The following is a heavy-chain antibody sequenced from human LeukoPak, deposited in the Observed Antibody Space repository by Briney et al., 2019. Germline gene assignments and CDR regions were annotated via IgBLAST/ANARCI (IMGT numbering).Heavy chain of an antibody. J-gene: IGHJ5*02. CDR1: GFTFSGSS. D-gene: IGHD6-13*01. CDR2: IRTKANTYAT. CDR3: TTSYSGNSWYDWFGP. V-gene: IGHV3-73*01. Sequence: GGSLRLSCAASGFTFSGSSIHWVRQASGKGLEWVGLIRTKANTYATAYAASVTGRFTISRDDSKTTYYLQMNSLKTEDTALYFCTTSYSGNSWYDWFGPWGQGTLVTVSP.